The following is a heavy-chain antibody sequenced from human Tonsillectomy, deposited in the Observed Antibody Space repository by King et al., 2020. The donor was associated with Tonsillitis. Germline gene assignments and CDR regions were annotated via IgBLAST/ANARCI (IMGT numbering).Heavy chain of an antibody. J-gene: IGHJ4*02. V-gene: IGHV3-9*01. CDR3: AKDSGERYFDWLFIN. D-gene: IGHD3-9*01. Sequence: VQLVESGGGLVQPGRSLRLSCAASGFTFDDYAMHWVRQAPGKGLEWVSGISWNSGSIGYADSVKGRFTISRDNAKNSLYLPMNSLRAEDTALYYCAKDSGERYFDWLFINWGQGTLVTVSS. CDR2: ISWNSGSI. CDR1: GFTFDDYA.